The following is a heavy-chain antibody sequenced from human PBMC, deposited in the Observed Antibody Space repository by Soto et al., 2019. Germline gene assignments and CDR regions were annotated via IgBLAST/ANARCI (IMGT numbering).Heavy chain of an antibody. J-gene: IGHJ6*02. Sequence: EVQLVESGGGLVKPGGSLRLSCAASGFTFSSYSMNWVRQAPGKGLEWVSSISSSSSYIYYADSVKGRFTISRDNAKNSVYLQMNSLRAEDTAVYYCAREEAGNYYYGMDVWGQGTTVTVSS. CDR1: GFTFSSYS. CDR3: AREEAGNYYYGMDV. CDR2: ISSSSSYI. V-gene: IGHV3-21*01.